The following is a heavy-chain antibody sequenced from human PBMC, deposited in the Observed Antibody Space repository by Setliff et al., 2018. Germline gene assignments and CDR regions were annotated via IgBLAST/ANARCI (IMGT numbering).Heavy chain of an antibody. Sequence: ASVKVSCKASGYTFRSYAMNWVRQAPGQGLEWMGWINTNTGNPTYAQGFTGRFVFSLDTSVSTSYLQISSLKAEDTAVYYCARGSRFGTIVYRGYYYLDVWGKGTTVTVSS. J-gene: IGHJ6*03. CDR2: INTNTGNP. CDR3: ARGSRFGTIVYRGYYYLDV. D-gene: IGHD3-10*01. CDR1: GYTFRSYA. V-gene: IGHV7-4-1*02.